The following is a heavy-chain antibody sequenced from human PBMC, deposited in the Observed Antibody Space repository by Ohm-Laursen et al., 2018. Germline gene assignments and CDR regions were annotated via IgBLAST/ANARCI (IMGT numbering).Heavy chain of an antibody. CDR2: MNHGGTT. D-gene: IGHD3-10*01. CDR1: DGSFTVYS. CDR3: ARNMVRGVMRAFDI. Sequence: SDTLSLTWVVLDGSFTVYSWTWVRQPPGKGLEWIGEMNHGGTTNYNPSLKSRVTMSMDTSKSQLSLKLSSVTAVDTAVYYCARNMVRGVMRAFDIWGQGTMVTVSS. J-gene: IGHJ3*02. V-gene: IGHV4-34*01.